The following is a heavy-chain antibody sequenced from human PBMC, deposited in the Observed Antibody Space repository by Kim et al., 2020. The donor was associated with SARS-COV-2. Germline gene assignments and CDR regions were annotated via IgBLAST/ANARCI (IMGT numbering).Heavy chain of an antibody. Sequence: GGSLRLSCKTSGFTFGDYVMSWVRQXPGKXXEXXGXIRGKPHGGXGSXGXTAHAASGXRXFTISREXSXSIAYXQXNXLXXEDTAXYXCVRDLYYLTSGVFXFWXQGTRV. J-gene: IGHJ4*02. D-gene: IGHD3-10*01. V-gene: IGHV3-49*04. CDR3: VRDLYYLTSGVFXF. CDR2: IRGKPHGGXGSXGXT. CDR1: GFTFGDYV.